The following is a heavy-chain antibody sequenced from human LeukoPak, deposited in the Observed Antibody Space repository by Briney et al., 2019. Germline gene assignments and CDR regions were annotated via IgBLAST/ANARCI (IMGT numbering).Heavy chain of an antibody. D-gene: IGHD3-16*02. Sequence: GRSLRLSCAASGFTFDDYAMHWVRQAPGKGLEWVSGISWNSGSIGYADSVKGRFTISRDNAKNSLYLQMNSLRAEDTALYYCARLPTNYVWGSYRHSYFDYWGQGTLVTVSS. CDR3: ARLPTNYVWGSYRHSYFDY. J-gene: IGHJ4*02. V-gene: IGHV3-9*01. CDR2: ISWNSGSI. CDR1: GFTFDDYA.